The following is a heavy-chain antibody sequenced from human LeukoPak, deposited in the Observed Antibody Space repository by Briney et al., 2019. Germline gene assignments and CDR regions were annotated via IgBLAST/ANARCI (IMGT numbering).Heavy chain of an antibody. D-gene: IGHD3-22*01. Sequence: QPGGSLRLSCAASGFRFSNYAMSWVRRPPGKGLEWVSAISGSGGSTYYADSVRGRFTISRDNSKNTLYLQMNSLRAEDTAVYYCAKSLALLVVTSVDYWGLGTLVTVSS. CDR2: ISGSGGST. CDR1: GFRFSNYA. J-gene: IGHJ4*02. V-gene: IGHV3-23*01. CDR3: AKSLALLVVTSVDY.